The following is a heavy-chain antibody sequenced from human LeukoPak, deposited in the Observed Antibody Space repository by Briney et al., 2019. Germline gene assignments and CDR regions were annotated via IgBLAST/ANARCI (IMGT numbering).Heavy chain of an antibody. V-gene: IGHV3-23*01. CDR2: ISGSGGST. J-gene: IGHJ4*02. D-gene: IGHD3-10*01. Sequence: SAISGSGGSTYSADSVKGRFTISSDNSKNPRYLQMNSLRAEDTAVYYCAKDAMVRGVMTIDYWGQGTLVTVSS. CDR3: AKDAMVRGVMTIDY.